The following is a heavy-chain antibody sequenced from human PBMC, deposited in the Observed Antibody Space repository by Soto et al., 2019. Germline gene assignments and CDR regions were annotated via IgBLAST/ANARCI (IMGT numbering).Heavy chain of an antibody. CDR2: IYHSGRT. V-gene: IGHV4-59*01. CDR1: GVSITTYY. CDR3: ARDLTIGGFFDP. Sequence: SETLSLTCTVSGVSITTYYWTWLRQPPGRGLEWIGYIYHSGRTNCNPSLKSRVTMSVDTSKNQFSLKLSSVTAADTAVYYCARDLTIGGFFDPWGQGTLVTVSS. J-gene: IGHJ5*02. D-gene: IGHD3-10*01.